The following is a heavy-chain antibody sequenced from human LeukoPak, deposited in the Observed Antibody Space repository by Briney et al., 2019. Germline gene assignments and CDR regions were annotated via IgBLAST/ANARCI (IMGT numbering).Heavy chain of an antibody. D-gene: IGHD3-3*01. J-gene: IGHJ6*02. V-gene: IGHV3-11*04. CDR2: ISSSGSTI. CDR1: GFTFSDYY. CDR3: ARITIFGVVYGMDV. Sequence: GGSLRLSCAASGFTFSDYYMSWIRQAPGKGLEWVSYISSSGSTIYYADSVKGRFTISRDNAKNSLYLQMNSLRDEDTAVYYCARITIFGVVYGMDVWGQGTTVTVSS.